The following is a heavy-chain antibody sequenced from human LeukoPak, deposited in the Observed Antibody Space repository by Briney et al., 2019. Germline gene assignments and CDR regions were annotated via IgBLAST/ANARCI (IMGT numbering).Heavy chain of an antibody. V-gene: IGHV4-59*01. D-gene: IGHD3-16*02. CDR3: ALSYYVWGSYRYTWYAFDI. J-gene: IGHJ3*02. Sequence: SETLSLTCTVSGGSISSYYWSWTRQPPGKGLEWIGYIYYSGSTNYDPSLKSRVTISVDTSKNQFSLKLSSVTAADTAVYYCALSYYVWGSYRYTWYAFDIWGQGTMVTVSS. CDR1: GGSISSYY. CDR2: IYYSGST.